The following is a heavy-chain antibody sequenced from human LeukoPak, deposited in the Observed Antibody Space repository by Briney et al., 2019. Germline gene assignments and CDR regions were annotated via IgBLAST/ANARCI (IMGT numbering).Heavy chain of an antibody. CDR3: AREFEYGSGSYRIDP. CDR1: GFTFSSYG. V-gene: IGHV3-30*02. J-gene: IGHJ5*02. Sequence: PGGSLRLSCAASGFTFSSYGMHWVRQAPGKGLEWVAFIRYDGSNKYYADSVKGRFTISRDNSKNTLYLQMNSLRAEDTAVYYCAREFEYGSGSYRIDPWGQGTLVTVSS. CDR2: IRYDGSNK. D-gene: IGHD3-10*01.